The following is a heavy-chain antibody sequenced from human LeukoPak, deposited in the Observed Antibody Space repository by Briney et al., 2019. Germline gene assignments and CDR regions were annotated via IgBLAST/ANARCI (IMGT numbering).Heavy chain of an antibody. V-gene: IGHV4-34*01. CDR2: ISHSGTT. J-gene: IGHJ5*02. CDR3: ARANRRRSRNFFDP. D-gene: IGHD2/OR15-2a*01. CDR1: GGSFTAYY. Sequence: SETLSLTCAVYGGSFTAYYWNWVRQPPGKGLAWIGEISHSGTTNSNPSLKSRVTISVDTSKNQFSLKLSSVTAADTAVYYCARANRRRSRNFFDPWGQGTLVTVSS.